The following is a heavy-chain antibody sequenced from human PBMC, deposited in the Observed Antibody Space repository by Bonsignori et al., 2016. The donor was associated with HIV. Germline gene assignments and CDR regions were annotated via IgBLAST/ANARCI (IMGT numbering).Heavy chain of an antibody. CDR2: IYSGGRT. V-gene: IGHV3-53*01. D-gene: IGHD3-16*01. CDR3: ARTGDPPKVFDY. J-gene: IGHJ4*02. CDR1: GFIVTSNY. Sequence: GGSLRLSCAASGFIVTSNYMSWVRQAPGKGLEWVSVIYSGGRTHYADSVKGRFTISRDISKNTVYLQLNSLRAEDTALYYCARTGDPPKVFDYWGQGTLVTVSS.